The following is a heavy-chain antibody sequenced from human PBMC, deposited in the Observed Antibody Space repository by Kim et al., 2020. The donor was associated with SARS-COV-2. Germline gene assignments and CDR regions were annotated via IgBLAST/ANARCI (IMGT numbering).Heavy chain of an antibody. Sequence: SIGYADSVQCRFTISRDNDKNSLYLQMNSLRADDTALYYCANSGRDGYIYWGQGTLVTVSS. CDR2: SI. D-gene: IGHD5-12*01. J-gene: IGHJ4*02. V-gene: IGHV3-9*01. CDR3: ANSGRDGYIY.